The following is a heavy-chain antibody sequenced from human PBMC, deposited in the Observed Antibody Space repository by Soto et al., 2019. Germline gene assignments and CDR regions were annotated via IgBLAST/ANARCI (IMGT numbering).Heavy chain of an antibody. CDR1: GFSLSKSGVG. CDR2: IYWDNDR. J-gene: IGHJ5*02. V-gene: IGHV2-5*02. D-gene: IGHD3-10*01. CDR3: AHRVSYSDSWDVGWFDA. Sequence: QITLKESGPALVEPTQTLTLTCSFSGFSLSKSGVGVGWFRQAPGKALECLGIIYWDNDRRYNPSMKDRLTITKYTSKNPIFVTLTYMEPVDTGIYYCAHRVSYSDSWDVGWFDAWGQGTPVTVS.